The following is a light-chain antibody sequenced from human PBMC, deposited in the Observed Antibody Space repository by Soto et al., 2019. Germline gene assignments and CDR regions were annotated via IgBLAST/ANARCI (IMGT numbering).Light chain of an antibody. CDR2: GAS. Sequence: ERVMTQSPATLSVSPGERATLSCRASQSVGTRLAWYQQKPGQAPRLLIYGASARAAGISPRFSGGGSGTEFTLTISSLQSEDLAVYYCQQYSDWPRTFGQGTKVGI. CDR3: QQYSDWPRT. J-gene: IGKJ1*01. V-gene: IGKV3D-15*01. CDR1: QSVGTR.